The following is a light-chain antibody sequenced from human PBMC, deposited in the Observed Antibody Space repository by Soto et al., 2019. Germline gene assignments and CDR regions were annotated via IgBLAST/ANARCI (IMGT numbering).Light chain of an antibody. CDR1: QSVSNNY. CDR3: QQYGRSGT. CDR2: VAS. J-gene: IGKJ1*01. Sequence: ESVLTQSPGTLSLSPGERATLSCRASQSVSNNYLAWYQQKHGQAPRLLIYVASNRPTGIPDRFSGSGSGTDFTLTISRLAPEDFAWYYRQQYGRSGTFGQGNKVVIK. V-gene: IGKV3-20*01.